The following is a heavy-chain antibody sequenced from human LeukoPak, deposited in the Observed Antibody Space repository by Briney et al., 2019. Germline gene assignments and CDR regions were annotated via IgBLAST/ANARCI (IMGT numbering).Heavy chain of an antibody. D-gene: IGHD3-10*01. J-gene: IGHJ4*02. Sequence: SETLSLTCTVSGGSISSSSYYWGWIRQPPGKGLEWIGSIYYSGSTYYNPSLKSRVTISVDTSKNQFSLKLSSVTAADTAVYYCATTNVLLWFGELSKTAYFDYWGQGILVTVSS. CDR1: GGSISSSSYY. CDR2: IYYSGST. V-gene: IGHV4-39*07. CDR3: ATTNVLLWFGELSKTAYFDY.